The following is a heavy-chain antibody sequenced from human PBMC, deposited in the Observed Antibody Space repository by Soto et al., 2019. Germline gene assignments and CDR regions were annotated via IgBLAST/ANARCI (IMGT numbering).Heavy chain of an antibody. V-gene: IGHV4-30-4*01. CDR1: GGSISGGVYY. CDR3: AREIIPLTTDWYFDL. D-gene: IGHD4-17*01. CDR2: IFASGST. J-gene: IGHJ2*01. Sequence: QVQLQESGPGLVKPSQTLSLTCTVSGGSISGGVYYWSWIRQPPGKGLEWIWYIFASGSTYYNPSLNSRVTISVDTSKNQFSLRLSSVTAADTAVYYCAREIIPLTTDWYFDLWGRGTLVTVSS.